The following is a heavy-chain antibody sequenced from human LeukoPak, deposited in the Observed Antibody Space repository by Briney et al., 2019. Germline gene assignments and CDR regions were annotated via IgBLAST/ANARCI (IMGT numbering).Heavy chain of an antibody. CDR3: ARLTVTTHYYMDV. V-gene: IGHV4-38-2*02. CDR1: GYSISSGYY. J-gene: IGHJ6*03. D-gene: IGHD4-17*01. CDR2: IYHSGST. Sequence: SETLSLTCTVSGYSISSGYYWGWIRQPPGKGLEWIGSIYHSGSTYYNPSLKSRVTISVDTSKNQFSLKLSSVTAADTAVYYCARLTVTTHYYMDVWGKGTTVTVSS.